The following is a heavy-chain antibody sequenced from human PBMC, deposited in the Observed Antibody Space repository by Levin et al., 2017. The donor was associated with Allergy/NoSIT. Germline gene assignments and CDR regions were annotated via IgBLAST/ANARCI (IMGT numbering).Heavy chain of an antibody. Sequence: GGSLRLSCAASGFTFSSFSMTWVRQAPGKGLEWVSSSSSSGSYIYYADSVKGRFTISRDSAKNSLYLQMNSLRAEDTAMYYCARGDYGGNSGFYFDYWGQGTLVTVSS. CDR3: ARGDYGGNSGFYFDY. CDR2: SSSSGSYI. J-gene: IGHJ4*02. D-gene: IGHD4-23*01. CDR1: GFTFSSFS. V-gene: IGHV3-21*01.